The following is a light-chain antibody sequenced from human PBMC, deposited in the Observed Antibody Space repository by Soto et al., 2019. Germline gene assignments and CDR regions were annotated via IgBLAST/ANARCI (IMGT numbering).Light chain of an antibody. CDR1: SSDVGAYDY. Sequence: SALTQPASVSGSPGQSIAISCTGTSSDVGAYDYVSWYQQHPGKAPKLMIYDVNYRPSGVSNRFSGSKSGNTASLTISGLQAADEADYYCSSYTSSSSVIFGGGTKVTVL. CDR2: DVN. J-gene: IGLJ2*01. CDR3: SSYTSSSSVI. V-gene: IGLV2-14*01.